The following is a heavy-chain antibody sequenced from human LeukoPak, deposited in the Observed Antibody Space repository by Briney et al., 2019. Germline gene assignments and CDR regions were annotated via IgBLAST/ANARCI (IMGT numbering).Heavy chain of an antibody. Sequence: GASVKVSCKASGYTFTSYGISWVRQAPGQGLEWMGWISAYNGNTNYAQKLQGRVTMTTDTSTSTAYMELRSLRSDDTAVYYCARKVPPEPPTTSDYGDYYYYMDVWGKGTTVTISS. CDR1: GYTFTSYG. CDR3: ARKVPPEPPTTSDYGDYYYYMDV. V-gene: IGHV1-18*01. CDR2: ISAYNGNT. D-gene: IGHD4-17*01. J-gene: IGHJ6*03.